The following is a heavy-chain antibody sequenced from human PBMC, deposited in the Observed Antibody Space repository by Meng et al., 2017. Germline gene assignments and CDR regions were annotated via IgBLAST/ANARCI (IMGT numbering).Heavy chain of an antibody. CDR2: ISYDGSNK. CDR3: AREGGATTLEGDWFDP. Sequence: GESLKISCAASGFTFSSYAMHWVRQAPGKGLEWVAVISYDGSNKYYADSVKGRFTISRDNSKNTLYLQMNSLRAEDTAVYYCAREGGATTLEGDWFDPWGQGTRVTVSS. D-gene: IGHD1-26*01. J-gene: IGHJ5*02. V-gene: IGHV3-30*01. CDR1: GFTFSSYA.